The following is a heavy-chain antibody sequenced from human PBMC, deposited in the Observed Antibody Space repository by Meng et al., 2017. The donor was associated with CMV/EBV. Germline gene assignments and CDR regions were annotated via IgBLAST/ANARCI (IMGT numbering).Heavy chain of an antibody. CDR2: IYNSGTT. CDR3: VNYRFGSTMDY. D-gene: IGHD5/OR15-5a*01. J-gene: IGHJ4*02. V-gene: IGHV4-39*07. Sequence: CTVSGGSFSSSTYYWGWIRQPTGKGLEWIGSIYNSGTTYYNPSLKSRVTISVDTSKNQFSLTLSSGTAADTAVYYCVNYRFGSTMDYWGQGTLVTVSS. CDR1: GGSFSSSTYY.